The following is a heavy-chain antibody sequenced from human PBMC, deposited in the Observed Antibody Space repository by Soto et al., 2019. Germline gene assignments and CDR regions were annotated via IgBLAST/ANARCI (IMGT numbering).Heavy chain of an antibody. CDR1: GYSISSGYY. D-gene: IGHD1-20*01. J-gene: IGHJ4*02. V-gene: IGHV4-38-2*01. CDR2: IYHGGST. Sequence: KTSETLSLTCAVSGYSISSGYYWGWLRQPPGKGLEWIGSIYHGGSTYYNPSLNSRVTLSIDMTNNHVSLILNSVTAADTAVYYCARGTRALITSFFAYWGQGIPVTVSS. CDR3: ARGTRALITSFFAY.